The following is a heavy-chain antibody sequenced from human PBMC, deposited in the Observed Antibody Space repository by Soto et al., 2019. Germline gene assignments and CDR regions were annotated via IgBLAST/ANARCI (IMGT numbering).Heavy chain of an antibody. CDR2: ISSSSNTI. CDR3: ARDTLTHYGGNLDY. CDR1: GFSFSSYS. V-gene: IGHV3-48*02. J-gene: IGHJ4*02. Sequence: EVQLVESGGGLVQPGGSLRLSCAASGFSFSSYSMNWVRQAPGKGLEWVSQISSSSNTIYYADSVKGRFTISRDNAKKSGHLQKSRRSDEDTAVYYCARDTLTHYGGNLDYWGQGTLVTVSS. D-gene: IGHD4-17*01.